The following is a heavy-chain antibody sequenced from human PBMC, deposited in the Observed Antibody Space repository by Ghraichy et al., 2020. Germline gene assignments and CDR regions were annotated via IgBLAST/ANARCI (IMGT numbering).Heavy chain of an antibody. CDR2: INPGDGNT. J-gene: IGHJ5*02. D-gene: IGHD3-3*01. CDR1: GYTFTSYS. Sequence: ASVKVSCKTSGYTFTSYSMHWVRQAPGQSLEWLGWINPGDGNTKYSQKFQGRVTITRDTPARTAYMQLSSLRSEDTAVYFCARVSGVDNWFDPWGQGTLVTVSS. CDR3: ARVSGVDNWFDP. V-gene: IGHV1-3*01.